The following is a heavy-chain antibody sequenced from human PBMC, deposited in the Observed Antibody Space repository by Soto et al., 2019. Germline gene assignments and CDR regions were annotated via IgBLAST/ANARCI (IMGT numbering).Heavy chain of an antibody. Sequence: SVKVSCKASGGTFSSYTISWVRQAPGQGLEWMGRIIPILGIANYAQKFQGRVTITADKSTSTAYMELSSLRSEDTAVYYCARADCSSTSCYLRPLDYWGQGTLVTAPQ. J-gene: IGHJ4*02. V-gene: IGHV1-69*02. CDR3: ARADCSSTSCYLRPLDY. D-gene: IGHD2-2*01. CDR1: GGTFSSYT. CDR2: IIPILGIA.